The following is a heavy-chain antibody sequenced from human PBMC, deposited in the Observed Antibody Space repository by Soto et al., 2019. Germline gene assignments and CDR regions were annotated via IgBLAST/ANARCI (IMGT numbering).Heavy chain of an antibody. J-gene: IGHJ1*01. Sequence: QLQLQESGPGLVKPSETLSLTCTVSGGSISSSSYYWGWIRQPPEKGLEWIGSIYYSGSTYYNPSLKSRVTISVDTSKNQFSLKLSSVTAADTAVYYCARHPIYRGYFQHWGQGTLVTVSS. CDR1: GGSISSSSYY. D-gene: IGHD2-2*02. V-gene: IGHV4-39*01. CDR3: ARHPIYRGYFQH. CDR2: IYYSGST.